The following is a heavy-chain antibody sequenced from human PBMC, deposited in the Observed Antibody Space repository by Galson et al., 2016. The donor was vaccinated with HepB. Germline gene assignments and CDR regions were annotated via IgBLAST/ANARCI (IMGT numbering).Heavy chain of an antibody. D-gene: IGHD5-24*01. CDR1: GGSLSGSF. Sequence: SETLSLTCAVSGGSLSGSFWGWIRQSPGRGLEWLGEINLGGTTNYNPSLESRLTISRDPSKNQFSLRLNSVTVADTAVYYCARAMARWVVYFYGMDVWGSGTTVTVSS. CDR2: INLGGTT. J-gene: IGHJ6*04. CDR3: ARAMARWVVYFYGMDV. V-gene: IGHV4-34*01.